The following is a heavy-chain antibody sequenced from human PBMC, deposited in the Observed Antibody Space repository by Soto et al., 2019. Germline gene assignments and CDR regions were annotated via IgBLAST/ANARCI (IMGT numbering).Heavy chain of an antibody. CDR1: GGTFSSYA. CDR3: ARGHYGAPGSGFFSY. J-gene: IGHJ4*02. D-gene: IGHD5-12*01. Sequence: QVQLVQPGAEVKKPGSSVKVSCKASGGTFSSYAISWVRQAPGQGLEWMGGIIPIFGTANYAQKFQGRVTITADESTSTAYMELSRLRSEDTAVYYCARGHYGAPGSGFFSYWGQGTLVTVSS. CDR2: IIPIFGTA. V-gene: IGHV1-69*01.